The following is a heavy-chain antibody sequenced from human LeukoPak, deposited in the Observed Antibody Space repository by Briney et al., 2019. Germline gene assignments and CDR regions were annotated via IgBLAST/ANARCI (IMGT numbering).Heavy chain of an antibody. J-gene: IGHJ3*02. D-gene: IGHD6-6*01. CDR2: IYYSGST. Sequence: SETLSPTCTVSGGSISSYYWSWIRQPPGKGLEWIGYIYYSGSTNYNPSLKSRVTISVDTSKNQCSLKLSSVTAADTAVYYCARGGKYSSSSGGAFDIWGQGTMVTVSS. V-gene: IGHV4-59*01. CDR3: ARGGKYSSSSGGAFDI. CDR1: GGSISSYY.